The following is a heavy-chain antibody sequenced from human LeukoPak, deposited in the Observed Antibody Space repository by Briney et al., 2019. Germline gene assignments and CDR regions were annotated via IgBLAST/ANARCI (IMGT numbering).Heavy chain of an antibody. V-gene: IGHV3-23*01. D-gene: IGHD2-21*01. J-gene: IGHJ4*02. CDR1: GFTFSSYA. CDR2: ISGSGGST. Sequence: GGSLRLSCAASGFTFSSYAMSSVRHPPRKGLEWVSAISGSGGSTNYADSVKGRFTISRDNSKNTLYLQMNSLRAEDTAVYYCAKDASPYRRGAYCGGDCYLLEFDYWGQGTLVTVSS. CDR3: AKDASPYRRGAYCGGDCYLLEFDY.